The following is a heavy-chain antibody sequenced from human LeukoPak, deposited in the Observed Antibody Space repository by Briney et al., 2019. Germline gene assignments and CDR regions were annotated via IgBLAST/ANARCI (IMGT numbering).Heavy chain of an antibody. D-gene: IGHD3-22*01. Sequence: PSETLSLTCTVSGGSISSYYWSWIRQPPGKALEWIGYIYYSGSTNYNPSLKSRVTISVDTSKNQFSLKLSSVTAADTAVYYCARHRYYYDGSGYYYQPWGQGTLVTVSS. CDR3: ARHRYYYDGSGYYYQP. V-gene: IGHV4-59*01. J-gene: IGHJ5*02. CDR2: IYYSGST. CDR1: GGSISSYY.